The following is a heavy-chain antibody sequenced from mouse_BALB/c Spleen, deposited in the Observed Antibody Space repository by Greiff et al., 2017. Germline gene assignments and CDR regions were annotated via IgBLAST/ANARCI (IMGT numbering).Heavy chain of an antibody. J-gene: IGHJ1*01. CDR2: IDPENGDT. CDR1: GFNIKDYY. D-gene: IGHD2-14*01. CDR3: ANRYDGYFDV. V-gene: IGHV14-4*02. Sequence: VQLQQSGAELVRSGASVKLSCTASGFNIKDYYMHWVKQRPEQGLEWIGWIDPENGDTEYAPKFQGKATMTADTSSNTAYLQLSSLTSEDTAVYYCANRYDGYFDVWGAGTTVTVSS.